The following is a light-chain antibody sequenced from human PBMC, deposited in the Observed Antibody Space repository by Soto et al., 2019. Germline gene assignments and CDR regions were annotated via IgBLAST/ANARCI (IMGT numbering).Light chain of an antibody. V-gene: IGLV2-23*01. CDR3: CSHAGSDTYV. Sequence: QSALTQPASVSGSPGQSITISCSGTSSDVGSYNLVSWYQQHPGKAPKIMIYEGNKRPSGVSNRFSGYKSGNMASLTISGLQAEDEADYYCCSHAGSDTYVYGSGTKLTVL. CDR1: SSDVGSYNL. J-gene: IGLJ1*01. CDR2: EGN.